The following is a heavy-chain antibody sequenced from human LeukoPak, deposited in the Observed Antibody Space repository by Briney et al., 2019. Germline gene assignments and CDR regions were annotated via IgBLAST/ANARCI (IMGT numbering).Heavy chain of an antibody. CDR2: IYSGGGT. D-gene: IGHD6-13*01. J-gene: IGHJ4*02. Sequence: GGSLRLSCAASGFTFSSYAMHWVRQAPGKGLEWVSVIYSGGGTYYADSVKGRFSISRDNSKNTLYLQMNSLRAEDTAVYYCARTDWGYSTNWGQGTLVTVSS. CDR3: ARTDWGYSTN. V-gene: IGHV3-53*01. CDR1: GFTFSSYA.